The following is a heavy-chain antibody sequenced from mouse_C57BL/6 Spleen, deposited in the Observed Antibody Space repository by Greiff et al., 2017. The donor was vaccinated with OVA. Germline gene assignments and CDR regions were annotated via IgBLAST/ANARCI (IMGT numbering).Heavy chain of an antibody. Sequence: EVQLQQSGPELVKPGASVKISCKASGYSFTDYNMNWVKQSHGKSLEWIGVINPNYGTTSYNQKFKGKATLTVDQSSSTAYMQLNSLTSEDSAVDYCARVVNWGEAWFAYWGQGTLVTVSA. V-gene: IGHV1-39*01. D-gene: IGHD4-1*01. J-gene: IGHJ3*01. CDR1: GYSFTDYN. CDR3: ARVVNWGEAWFAY. CDR2: INPNYGTT.